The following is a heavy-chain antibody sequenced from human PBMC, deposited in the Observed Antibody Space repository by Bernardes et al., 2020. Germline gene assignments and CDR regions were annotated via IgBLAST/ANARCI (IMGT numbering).Heavy chain of an antibody. CDR1: AFTFSNYL. J-gene: IGHJ3*01. D-gene: IGHD3-9*01. CDR2: ISAAGMSI. Sequence: AGFMRLSCEATAFTFSNYLFSWFREAPGKGLEWVSSISAAGMSIYYRDPVRGRFTTSRDHTRTSVFLQMESLRAEDTAVYYCARDVGGTDWRFGFDVWGPGTMVHVSS. V-gene: IGHV3-21*01. CDR3: ARDVGGTDWRFGFDV.